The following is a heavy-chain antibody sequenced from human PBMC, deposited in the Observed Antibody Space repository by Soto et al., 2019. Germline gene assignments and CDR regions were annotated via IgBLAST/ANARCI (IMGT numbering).Heavy chain of an antibody. CDR1: GDSIGNSH. V-gene: IGHV4-59*01. D-gene: IGHD6-6*01. CDR3: ARGIAARYYYYYGMDV. CDR2: TFSRGSA. J-gene: IGHJ6*02. Sequence: SETLSLTCTVSGDSIGNSHWSWIRQPPGKGLEWIGLTFSRGSATYNPSLKSRVTISVDTSKNQLSLKLTSVTAADTAVYYCARGIAARYYYYYGMDVWGQGTTVTVSS.